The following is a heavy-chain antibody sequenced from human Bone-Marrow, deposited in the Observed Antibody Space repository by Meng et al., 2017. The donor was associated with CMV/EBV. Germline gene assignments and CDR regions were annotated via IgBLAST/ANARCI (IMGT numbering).Heavy chain of an antibody. CDR3: ARDRASRSRYSWFDP. Sequence: GGSLRLSCAASGFTFTNYAMHWVRQAPGKGLEWMAVISDGGIHKYYADSVKGRFNISRDNSKNTLFLQMNSLRPEDTAVYHGARDRASRSRYSWFDPWGQGTPVTVSS. J-gene: IGHJ5*02. D-gene: IGHD6-13*01. CDR1: GFTFTNYA. V-gene: IGHV3-30-3*01. CDR2: ISDGGIHK.